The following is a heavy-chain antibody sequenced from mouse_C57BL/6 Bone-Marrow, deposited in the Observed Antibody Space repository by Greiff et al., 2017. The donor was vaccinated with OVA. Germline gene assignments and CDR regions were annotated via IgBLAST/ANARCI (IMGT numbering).Heavy chain of an antibody. Sequence: VKVVESGPGLVQPSQSLSITCTVSGFSLTGYGVHWVRQSPGKGLEWLGVIWRGGSTDYNAAFMSRLSITKDNSKSQVFFKMNSLQADDTAIYYCAKNYWFAYWGQGTLVTVSA. CDR2: IWRGGST. J-gene: IGHJ3*01. CDR3: AKNYWFAY. CDR1: GFSLTGYG. V-gene: IGHV2-5*01.